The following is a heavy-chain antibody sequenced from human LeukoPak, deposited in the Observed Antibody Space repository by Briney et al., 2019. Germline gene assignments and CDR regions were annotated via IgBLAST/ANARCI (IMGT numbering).Heavy chain of an antibody. CDR1: GFTFSSNY. CDR2: IYSGGST. V-gene: IGHV3-53*01. CDR3: ARDTGGNSHYYYYYGMDV. Sequence: GGSLRLSCAASGFTFSSNYMSWVRQAPGKGLEWVSVIYSGGSTYYAGSVKGRFTISRDNSKNTLYLQMNSLRAEDTAVYYCARDTGGNSHYYYYYGMDVWGQGTTVTVSS. J-gene: IGHJ6*02. D-gene: IGHD4-23*01.